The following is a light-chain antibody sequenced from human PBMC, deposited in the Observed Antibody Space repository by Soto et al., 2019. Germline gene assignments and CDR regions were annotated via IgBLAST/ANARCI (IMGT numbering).Light chain of an antibody. CDR2: EDN. CDR3: QSYDSSTVV. J-gene: IGLJ2*01. V-gene: IGLV6-57*04. CDR1: SGRIASNY. Sequence: NFMLTQPHSVSESPGKTVSISCTRSSGRIASNYVQWYQQRPGSAPTTVIYEDNQRPSGVPDRFSGSTAGSSNSASLTISGLQTEDEADYYCQSYDSSTVVFGGGTKVTVL.